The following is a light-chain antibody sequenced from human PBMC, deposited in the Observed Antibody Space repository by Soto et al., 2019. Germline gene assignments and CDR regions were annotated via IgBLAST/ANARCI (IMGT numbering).Light chain of an antibody. CDR1: SGHTNYA. CDR2: VNTDGSH. Sequence: QLVLTQSPSASASLGASVKVTCTLSSGHTNYAIAWHQQQPEKGPRYLMKVNTDGSHTKGDGIPDRFSGSSSGAERYLTISRLQSDDEADYYCQTWGTGIVVFGGGTQLTVL. V-gene: IGLV4-69*01. CDR3: QTWGTGIVV. J-gene: IGLJ2*01.